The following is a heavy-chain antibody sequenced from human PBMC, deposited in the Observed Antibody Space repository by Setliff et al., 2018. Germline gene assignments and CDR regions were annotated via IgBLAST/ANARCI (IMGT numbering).Heavy chain of an antibody. CDR3: AKDLSRLTYYFDY. J-gene: IGHJ4*02. Sequence: QTGGSLRLSCAASGFTFSSYGMHWVRQAPGKGLEWVAVIWYDGSNKYYADSVKGRFTISRDNSKNTLYLQMNSLRAEDTAVYYCAKDLSRLTYYFDYWGQGTLVTVSS. CDR2: IWYDGSNK. D-gene: IGHD3-16*02. V-gene: IGHV3-30*02. CDR1: GFTFSSYG.